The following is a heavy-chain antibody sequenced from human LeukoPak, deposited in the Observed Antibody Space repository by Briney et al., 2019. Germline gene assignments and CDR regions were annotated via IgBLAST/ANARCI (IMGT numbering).Heavy chain of an antibody. D-gene: IGHD2-21*01. V-gene: IGHV1-46*03. CDR3: ARIAYCGGDCYLTSLDY. CDR2: INPSGGST. CDR1: GYTFTSYY. Sequence: ASVKVSCKASGYTFTSYYMHWVRQAPGQGLEWMGIINPSGGSTSYAQKFQGRVTMTRDTSTSTVYMELSSLRSEDTGVLYCARIAYCGGDCYLTSLDYWGQGTLVTVSS. J-gene: IGHJ4*02.